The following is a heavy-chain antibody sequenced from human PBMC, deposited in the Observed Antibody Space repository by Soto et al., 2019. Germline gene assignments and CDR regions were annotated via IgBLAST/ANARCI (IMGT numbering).Heavy chain of an antibody. CDR1: GGSFSGYY. CDR3: ARIPSGDPRIAVAGTHDY. J-gene: IGHJ4*02. CDR2: INHSGST. Sequence: SETLSLTCAVYGGSFSGYYWSWIRQPPGKGLEWIGEINHSGSTNYNPSLKSRVTISVDTSKNQFSLKLSSVTAADTAVYYCARIPSGDPRIAVAGTHDYWGQGTLVTVSS. V-gene: IGHV4-34*01. D-gene: IGHD6-19*01.